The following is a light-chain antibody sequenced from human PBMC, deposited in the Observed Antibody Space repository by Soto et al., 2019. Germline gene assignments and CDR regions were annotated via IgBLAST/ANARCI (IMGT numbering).Light chain of an antibody. V-gene: IGKV1-27*01. J-gene: IGKJ3*01. CDR3: QKYNSAPLT. CDR1: QGISNY. CDR2: AAS. Sequence: DIQMTQSPSSLSASVGDRVTITCPASQGISNYLAWYQQKPGKVPKLLIYAASTLHSGVPSRYSGSGSGTDFTLTISSLQPEDVATYYCQKYNSAPLTFGPGTKVDIE.